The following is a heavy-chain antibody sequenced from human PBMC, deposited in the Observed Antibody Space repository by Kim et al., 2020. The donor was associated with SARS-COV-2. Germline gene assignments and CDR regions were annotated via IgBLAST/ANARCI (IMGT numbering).Heavy chain of an antibody. Sequence: NKYYADSVKGRFTISRDNSKNTLYLQMNSLRAEDTAVYYCARDFSGWIDYWGQGTLVTVSS. CDR3: ARDFSGWIDY. J-gene: IGHJ4*02. V-gene: IGHV3-33*01. CDR2: NK. D-gene: IGHD6-19*01.